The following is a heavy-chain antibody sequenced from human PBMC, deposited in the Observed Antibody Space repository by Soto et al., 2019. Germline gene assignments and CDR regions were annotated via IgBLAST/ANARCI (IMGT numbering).Heavy chain of an antibody. D-gene: IGHD3-22*01. Sequence: EVQLLESGGGLVQAGGSLRLSCRASGSTSSSDAMTWVRQAPGKGLEWVSVISGGGDSAYYADSVQGRFAISRDNSKNTLFLQMSSLRAQDTAVYYCAKVGYKSGGYYYHDAFHIWGQGTMVTVSS. V-gene: IGHV3-23*01. CDR1: GSTSSSDA. J-gene: IGHJ3*02. CDR3: AKVGYKSGGYYYHDAFHI. CDR2: ISGGGDSA.